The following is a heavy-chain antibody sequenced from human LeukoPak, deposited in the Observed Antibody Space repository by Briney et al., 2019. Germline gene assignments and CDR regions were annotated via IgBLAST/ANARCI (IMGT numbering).Heavy chain of an antibody. CDR1: GYSISSGYY. Sequence: SETLSLTFTVSGYSISSGYYWGWIRQPPGKGLEWIGSIYHSGSTYYNPSLKSRVTISVDTSKNQFSLKLSSVTAADTAVYYCARKNGYYFDYWGQGTLVTVSS. V-gene: IGHV4-38-2*02. D-gene: IGHD2-8*01. CDR2: IYHSGST. CDR3: ARKNGYYFDY. J-gene: IGHJ4*02.